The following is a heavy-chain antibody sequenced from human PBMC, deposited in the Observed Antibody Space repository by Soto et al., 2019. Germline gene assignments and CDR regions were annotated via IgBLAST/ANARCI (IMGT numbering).Heavy chain of an antibody. CDR3: ARDVDIGGGQGFDY. CDR2: IWYDGSNK. J-gene: IGHJ4*02. Sequence: QVQLVESGGGVVQPGRSLRLSCAASGFTFSSYGMHWVRQAPGKGLEWVAVIWYDGSNKYYADSVKGRFTISRDNSKNTLYLQMNSRRAEDTAVYYCARDVDIGGGQGFDYWGQGTLVTVSS. CDR1: GFTFSSYG. V-gene: IGHV3-33*01. D-gene: IGHD5-12*01.